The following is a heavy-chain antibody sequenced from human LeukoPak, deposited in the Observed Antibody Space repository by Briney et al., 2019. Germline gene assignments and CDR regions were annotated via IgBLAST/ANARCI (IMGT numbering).Heavy chain of an antibody. CDR2: IYSGGAT. D-gene: IGHD2/OR15-2a*01. J-gene: IGHJ4*02. CDR3: ARGVPSPFPDPFDH. CDR1: GFTVSSDY. Sequence: GGSLRLSCAASGFTVSSDYMSWVRQAPGKGPEWVSVIYSGGATHYADSVKGRFTISRDNSKNTLYLQMNSLRAEDTAVYYCARGVPSPFPDPFDHWGQGTLVTVSS. V-gene: IGHV3-66*02.